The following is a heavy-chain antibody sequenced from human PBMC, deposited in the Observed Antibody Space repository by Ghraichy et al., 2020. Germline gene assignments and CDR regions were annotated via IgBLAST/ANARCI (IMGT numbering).Heavy chain of an antibody. V-gene: IGHV3-74*01. CDR2: INSDGSST. J-gene: IGHJ4*02. Sequence: GGSLRLSCAASGFTFSSYWMHWVRQAPGKGLVWVSRINSDGSSTSYADSVKGRFTVSRDNAKNTLYLQMNSLRAEDTAVYYCARGLSYSYGYCPDYWGQGTLVTVSS. CDR3: ARGLSYSYGYCPDY. CDR1: GFTFSSYW. D-gene: IGHD5-18*01.